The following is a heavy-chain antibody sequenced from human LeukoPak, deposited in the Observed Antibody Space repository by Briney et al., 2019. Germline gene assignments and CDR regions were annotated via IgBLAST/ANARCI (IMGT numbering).Heavy chain of an antibody. V-gene: IGHV4-59*01. CDR2: IYYSGST. CDR3: ARDEVYRGTSPFDY. Sequence: SETLSLTCTVSGGSISSYYWSWIRQPPGKGLEWIGYIYYSGSTNYRPSLKSRVTISVDTSKNQFSLKLSSVTAADTAVYYCARDEVYRGTSPFDYWGQGTLVTVSS. D-gene: IGHD3-16*01. CDR1: GGSISSYY. J-gene: IGHJ4*02.